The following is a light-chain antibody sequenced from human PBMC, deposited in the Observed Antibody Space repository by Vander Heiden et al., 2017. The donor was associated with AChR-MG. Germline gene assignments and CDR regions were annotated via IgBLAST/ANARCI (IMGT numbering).Light chain of an antibody. J-gene: IGKJ2*01. Sequence: EIVLTQSPGTLSLSPGERATLSCRASQSVSSSYLAWYQQKPGQAPRLLIYGASSRATGIPDRFSGSGYGTDFTLTISRLEPEDFAVYYCQQYCCSPPYTFGQGTKLEIK. CDR3: QQYCCSPPYT. CDR2: GAS. CDR1: QSVSSSY. V-gene: IGKV3-20*01.